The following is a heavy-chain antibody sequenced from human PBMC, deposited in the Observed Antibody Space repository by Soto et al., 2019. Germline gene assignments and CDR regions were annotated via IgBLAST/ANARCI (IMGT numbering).Heavy chain of an antibody. Sequence: EVQLLESGGGLVQPGGSLRLSCAASGFSIGSSAWSWVRQAPGKGLDWLSTIGGNGVTTFYADSARGRFTISRDISRNTVFLQMSSLRAEDTALYYGAKSSRYCSGGGCFYYFECWGQGTLVTVSS. J-gene: IGHJ4*02. V-gene: IGHV3-23*01. CDR3: AKSSRYCSGGGCFYYFEC. CDR2: IGGNGVTT. D-gene: IGHD2-15*01. CDR1: GFSIGSSA.